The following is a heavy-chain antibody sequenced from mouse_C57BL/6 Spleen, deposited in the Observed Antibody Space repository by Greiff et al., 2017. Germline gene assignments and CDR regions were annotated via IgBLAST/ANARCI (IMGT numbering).Heavy chain of an antibody. D-gene: IGHD2-4*01. CDR2: ISSGGDYI. Sequence: EVQRVESGEGLVKPGGSLKLSCAASGFTFSSYAMSWVRQTPEKRLEWVAYISSGGDYIYYADTVKGRFTISRDNARNTLYLQMSSLKSEDTAMYYCTRDINYAYAMDYWGQGTSVTVSS. CDR1: GFTFSSYA. J-gene: IGHJ4*01. CDR3: TRDINYAYAMDY. V-gene: IGHV5-9-1*02.